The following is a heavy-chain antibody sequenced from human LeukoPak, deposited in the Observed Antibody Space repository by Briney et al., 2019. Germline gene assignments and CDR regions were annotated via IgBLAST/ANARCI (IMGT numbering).Heavy chain of an antibody. CDR1: GGSISPYY. CDR2: IYYSGST. D-gene: IGHD4-17*01. Sequence: PSETLSLTCSVSGGSISPYYWSWIRQPPGKGLEWIGYIYYSGSTNYNPSLKSRVTISVDTSKNQFSLKLSSVTAADTAVYYCARAQPTVTIDYWGQGTLVTVSS. J-gene: IGHJ4*02. CDR3: ARAQPTVTIDY. V-gene: IGHV4-59*12.